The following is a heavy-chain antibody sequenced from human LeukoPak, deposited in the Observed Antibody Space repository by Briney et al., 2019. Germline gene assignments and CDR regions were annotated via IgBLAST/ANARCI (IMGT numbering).Heavy chain of an antibody. D-gene: IGHD3-16*01. Sequence: PSETLSLTCTVSDDSISDYYRGWIRQPPGKGLGWIGYIHNSGTSTYYLSLKSRVTISADTSKNQFSLKLNSMTTADTAVYYCTRGAGWLIDYWGQGILVTVSS. CDR2: IHNSGTS. J-gene: IGHJ4*02. CDR3: TRGAGWLIDY. V-gene: IGHV4-59*01. CDR1: DDSISDYY.